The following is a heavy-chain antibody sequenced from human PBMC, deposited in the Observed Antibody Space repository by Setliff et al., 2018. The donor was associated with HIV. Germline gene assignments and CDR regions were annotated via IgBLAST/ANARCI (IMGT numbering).Heavy chain of an antibody. V-gene: IGHV1-2*02. CDR3: ARNVPGIVPRRVGFDP. J-gene: IGHJ5*02. CDR1: GYTFTAHH. D-gene: IGHD1-26*01. Sequence: ASVKVSCKSSGYTFTAHHIHWVRQAPGQGPEWMGWIIPKSGETSYAEKFRGRVTMTRDTSLSTAYMELSSLKSDDTAMYYCARNVPGIVPRRVGFDPWGQGTLVTVSS. CDR2: IIPKSGET.